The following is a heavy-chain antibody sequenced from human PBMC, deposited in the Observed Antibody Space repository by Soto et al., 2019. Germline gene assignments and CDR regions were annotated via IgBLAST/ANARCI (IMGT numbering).Heavy chain of an antibody. D-gene: IGHD6-6*01. CDR2: ISAYNGNT. CDR1: GYTFTSYG. J-gene: IGHJ6*03. V-gene: IGHV1-18*01. Sequence: GASVKVSCKASGYTFTSYGISWVRQGPGQGLEWMGWISAYNGNTNYAQKLQGRVTMTTDTSTSTAYMELRSLRSDDTAVYYCARYIILYSSSSGSGHYHYIDVWGKGTTVTVSS. CDR3: ARYIILYSSSSGSGHYHYIDV.